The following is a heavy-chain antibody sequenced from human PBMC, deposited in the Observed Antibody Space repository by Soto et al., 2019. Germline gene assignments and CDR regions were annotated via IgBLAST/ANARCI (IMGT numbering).Heavy chain of an antibody. CDR3: ARDQGNSYDY. V-gene: IGHV3-23*01. Sequence: GGSLRLSCAASGFTFSSYAMSWVRQAPGKGLEWVSAISGSGGTPYYADSVKGRFTISRDNSKNSLYLVLNSLRADDTAVYYCARDQGNSYDYWGQGTLVTVSS. CDR2: ISGSGGTP. J-gene: IGHJ4*02. D-gene: IGHD6-6*01. CDR1: GFTFSSYA.